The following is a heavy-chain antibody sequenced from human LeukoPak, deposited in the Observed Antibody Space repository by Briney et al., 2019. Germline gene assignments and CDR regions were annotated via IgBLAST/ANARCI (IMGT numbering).Heavy chain of an antibody. CDR2: IHYSGST. V-gene: IGHV4-59*01. CDR3: ARDWGNYGGNLFDP. J-gene: IGHJ5*02. Sequence: TSETLSLTCTVSGSSISGYFWSWIRQPPGKGLEWIGYIHYSGSTNYNPSLKSRVTISQDTSKNQFSLKLSSVTAADTAVYYCARDWGNYGGNLFDPWGPGTLVNGSS. CDR1: GSSISGYF. D-gene: IGHD4-23*01.